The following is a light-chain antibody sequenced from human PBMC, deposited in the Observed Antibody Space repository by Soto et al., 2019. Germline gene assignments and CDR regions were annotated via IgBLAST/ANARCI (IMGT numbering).Light chain of an antibody. J-gene: IGLJ1*01. V-gene: IGLV2-14*01. CDR2: DVT. CDR1: SSDVGDNNY. CDR3: SSYTSSSTLYV. Sequence: QSALTQPASVSGSPGQSITISCTGTSSDVGDNNYVSWYQQHPGKPPKLMIYDVTHRPSGISNRFSGSKSGNTASLTISGLQAEDEADYYCSSYTSSSTLYVFGSGTKLTLL.